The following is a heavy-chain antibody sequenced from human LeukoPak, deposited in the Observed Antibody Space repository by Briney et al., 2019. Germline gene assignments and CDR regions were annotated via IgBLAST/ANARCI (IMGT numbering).Heavy chain of an antibody. CDR2: INWNGGST. CDR1: GFTFDDYG. CDR3: AKGGLTRAYFDY. Sequence: GGSLRLSCAASGFTFDDYGMSWVRQAPGKGLEWVSGINWNGGSTGYADSVKGRFTISRDNAKNTLYLQMNSLRAEDTAVYYCAKGGLTRAYFDYRGQGTLVTVSS. V-gene: IGHV3-20*04. D-gene: IGHD1-14*01. J-gene: IGHJ4*02.